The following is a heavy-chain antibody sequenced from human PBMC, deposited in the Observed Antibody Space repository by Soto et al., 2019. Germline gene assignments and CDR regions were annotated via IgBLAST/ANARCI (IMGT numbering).Heavy chain of an antibody. CDR2: IYYGGST. Sequence: LSLTCTVSGGSIISTSYYWVWIRQPPGKGLEWIGTIYYGGSTYYNPSLKSRVTISVDTSKNQFSLKLNSVTAADTAVYYCARLKHTGGYSSGCFDLWGQGMLVTVSS. CDR3: ARLKHTGGYSSGCFDL. V-gene: IGHV4-39*01. CDR1: GGSIISTSYY. J-gene: IGHJ5*02. D-gene: IGHD6-19*01.